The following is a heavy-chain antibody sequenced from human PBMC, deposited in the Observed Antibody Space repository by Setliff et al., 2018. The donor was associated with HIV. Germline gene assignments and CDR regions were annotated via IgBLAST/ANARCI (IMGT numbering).Heavy chain of an antibody. CDR2: VWDNGTT. CDR1: GYSISSGYY. J-gene: IGHJ4*02. V-gene: IGHV4-38-2*02. CDR3: ATY. Sequence: SETLSLTCTVSGYSISSGYYWGWIRQPPGKGLEWIGYVWDNGTTKYNPSLESRVTISLHTSKNQFSLKLSSVTAADTAVYYCATYWGGERWSPSPQ.